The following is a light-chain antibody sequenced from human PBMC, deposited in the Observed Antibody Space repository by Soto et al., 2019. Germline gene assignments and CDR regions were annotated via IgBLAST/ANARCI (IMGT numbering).Light chain of an antibody. CDR2: GNS. V-gene: IGLV1-40*01. J-gene: IGLJ1*01. CDR1: SSNIGAGYD. Sequence: QSVLTQPPSVSGAPGQRVTISCTGSSSNIGAGYDVHWYQQLPGTAPKLLIYGNSNRPSGVPDRFSGSKSGTSASLAITGLQAEDEADYYCGSSAPSRTFVFGTGTKVTVL. CDR3: GSSAPSRTFV.